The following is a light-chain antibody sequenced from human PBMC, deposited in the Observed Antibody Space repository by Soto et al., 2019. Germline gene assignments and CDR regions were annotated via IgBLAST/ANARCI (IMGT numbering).Light chain of an antibody. Sequence: ETVMTQSPATLSVSPGERATLSCRASQSVSSYLAWYQQKPGQAPRLLIYDASSRATGIPDRFSGSGSGTDFTLTISRLEPEDFAVYYCQQYGSSRTFGQGTKVDIK. J-gene: IGKJ1*01. CDR2: DAS. CDR1: QSVSSY. V-gene: IGKV3-20*01. CDR3: QQYGSSRT.